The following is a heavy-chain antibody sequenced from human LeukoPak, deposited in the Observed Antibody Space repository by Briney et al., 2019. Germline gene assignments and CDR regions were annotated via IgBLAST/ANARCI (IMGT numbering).Heavy chain of an antibody. J-gene: IGHJ4*02. CDR3: ARDAIRSSSQFDY. Sequence: SQTLSLTCTVSGGSISSGGYFWSWIRQPAGKGLEWIGRIYTSGSTNYNPSLKSRVTMSVDTSKNQFSLKLSSVTAADTAVYYCARDAIRSSSQFDYWGQGTLVTVSS. CDR2: IYTSGST. D-gene: IGHD6-13*01. V-gene: IGHV4-61*02. CDR1: GGSISSGGYF.